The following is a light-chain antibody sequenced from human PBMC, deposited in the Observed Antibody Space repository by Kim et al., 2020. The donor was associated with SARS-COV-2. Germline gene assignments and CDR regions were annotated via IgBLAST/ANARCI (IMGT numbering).Light chain of an antibody. Sequence: SVALGQTVRITCQGASLRSYYASWYQQKPGQAPVLVIYGKNNRPSGIPDRFSGSSSGNTASLTITGAQAEDEADYYCNSRDSSGNLFGGGTQLTVL. V-gene: IGLV3-19*01. CDR1: SLRSYY. CDR3: NSRDSSGNL. CDR2: GKN. J-gene: IGLJ3*02.